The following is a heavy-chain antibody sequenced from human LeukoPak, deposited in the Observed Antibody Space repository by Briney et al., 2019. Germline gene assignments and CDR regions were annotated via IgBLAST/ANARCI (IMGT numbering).Heavy chain of an antibody. J-gene: IGHJ3*02. CDR2: IYYSGST. D-gene: IGHD3-10*01. CDR1: GGSISSSSYY. V-gene: IGHV4-39*07. CDR3: ATFQGITMVRGAFDAFDI. Sequence: SETLSLTCTVSGGSISSSSYYWGWIRQPPGKGLEWIGSIYYSGSTYYNPSLKSRVTISVDTSKNQFSLKLSSVTAADTAVYYCATFQGITMVRGAFDAFDIWGQGTMVTVSS.